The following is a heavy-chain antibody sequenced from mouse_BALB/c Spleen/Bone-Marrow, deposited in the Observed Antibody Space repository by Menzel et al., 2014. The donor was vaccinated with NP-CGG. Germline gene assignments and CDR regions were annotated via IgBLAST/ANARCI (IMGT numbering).Heavy chain of an antibody. CDR3: ARGGPYYRYDGEVWAMDY. Sequence: EVQLVESGAELVKPGASVKLSCTASGFNIKDYYMHWVKQRPEQGLEWIGWIDPENDNTIYDPKFQGKASITADTSSNTAYMQLSSLTSEDSAVYYCARGGPYYRYDGEVWAMDYWGQGTSVTVSS. D-gene: IGHD2-14*01. J-gene: IGHJ4*01. CDR2: IDPENDNT. CDR1: GFNIKDYY. V-gene: IGHV14-1*02.